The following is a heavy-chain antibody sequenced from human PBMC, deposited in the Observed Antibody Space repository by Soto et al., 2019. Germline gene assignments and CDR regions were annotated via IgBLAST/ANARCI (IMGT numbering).Heavy chain of an antibody. CDR2: IIPYYNTL. CDR1: EGTFNSYA. D-gene: IGHD6-13*01. CDR3: ASGASRWYPYCCDS. V-gene: IGHV1-69*01. J-gene: IGHJ4*02. Sequence: QAQVVQSGAEVRKPGSSVKLSCKASEGTFNSYAIAWVRQAPGQGLEWMGGIIPYYNTLNYAQKFQDRVTITADDSTNTGYMELSSRRSDDTAVYFCASGASRWYPYCCDSWAQRPLVTVSS.